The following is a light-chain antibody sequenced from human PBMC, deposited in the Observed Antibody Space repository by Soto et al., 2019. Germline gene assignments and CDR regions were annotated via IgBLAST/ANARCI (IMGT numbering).Light chain of an antibody. Sequence: EIVLTQSPGTLSLSPGERATLSCRASQSVSSNYLAWYQRKPGQAPRLLIYGASSRATGIPNRFSGSGSGTDFTLTITRREPEDFAGYYCQQYGSSPPTFGQGTKVEIK. V-gene: IGKV3-20*01. CDR1: QSVSSNY. CDR2: GAS. J-gene: IGKJ1*01. CDR3: QQYGSSPPT.